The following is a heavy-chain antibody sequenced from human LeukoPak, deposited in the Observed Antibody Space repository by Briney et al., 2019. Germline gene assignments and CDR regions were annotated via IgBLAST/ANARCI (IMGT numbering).Heavy chain of an antibody. CDR3: ARARDVYNYFWFDP. Sequence: GGSLRLSCAASGFSFSSYAMHWVRQAPGKGLEYVSAISSNGGSTYYANSVKGRFTISRDNSKNTLYLQMGSLRAEDMAVYYCARARDVYNYFWFDPWGQGTLVTVSS. CDR2: ISSNGGST. CDR1: GFSFSSYA. J-gene: IGHJ5*02. V-gene: IGHV3-64*01. D-gene: IGHD5-24*01.